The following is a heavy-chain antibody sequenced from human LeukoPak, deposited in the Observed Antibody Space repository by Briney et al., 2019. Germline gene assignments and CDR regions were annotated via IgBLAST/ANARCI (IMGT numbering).Heavy chain of an antibody. CDR1: GGSISSSSYY. Sequence: SETLSLTCTVSGGSISSSSYYWGWIRQPPGKGLEWIGSIYYSGSTYYNPPLKSRITISVDTSKNQFSLKLSSVTAADTAVYYCARQSAAAAQAFDIWGQGTMVTVSS. D-gene: IGHD6-13*01. CDR2: IYYSGST. V-gene: IGHV4-39*01. CDR3: ARQSAAAAQAFDI. J-gene: IGHJ3*02.